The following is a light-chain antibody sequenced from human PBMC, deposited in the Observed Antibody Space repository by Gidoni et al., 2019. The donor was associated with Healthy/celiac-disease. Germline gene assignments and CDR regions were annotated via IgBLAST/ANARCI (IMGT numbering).Light chain of an antibody. CDR1: QGSSSC. J-gene: IGKJ4*01. V-gene: IGKV1D-12*01. Sequence: IQMTTSPSAVSASEGDSVTITCRASQGSSSCLAWYQQKPGKAPKLLIYAASSLQSGVPSRFSGSGSGTDFTLTIRSLQPEDFATYYCQQANSFLLTFGGGTKVEIK. CDR3: QQANSFLLT. CDR2: AAS.